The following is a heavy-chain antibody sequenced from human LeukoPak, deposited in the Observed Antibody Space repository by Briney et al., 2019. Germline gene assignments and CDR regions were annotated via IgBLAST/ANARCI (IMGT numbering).Heavy chain of an antibody. CDR2: IYYSGST. CDR3: ARELGSSGRWENRFDY. V-gene: IGHV4-39*07. J-gene: IGHJ4*02. Sequence: SETLSLTCTVSGGSISSYYWGWIRQPPGKGLEWIGSIYYSGSTYYNPSLKSRVTISVDTSKNQFSLKLSSVTAADTAVYYCARELGSSGRWENRFDYWGQGTLVTVSS. CDR1: GGSISSYY. D-gene: IGHD6-19*01.